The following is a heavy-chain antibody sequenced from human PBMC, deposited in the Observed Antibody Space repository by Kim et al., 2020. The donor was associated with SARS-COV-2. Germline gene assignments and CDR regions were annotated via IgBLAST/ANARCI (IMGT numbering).Heavy chain of an antibody. D-gene: IGHD3-3*01. Sequence: SETLSLTCTVSGGSISSYYWSWIRQPPGKGLEWIGYIYYSGSTNYNPSLKSRVTISVDTSKNQFSLKLSSVTAADTAVYYCARDVTILGFDPWGQGTLVTVSS. CDR1: GGSISSYY. V-gene: IGHV4-59*13. CDR2: IYYSGST. CDR3: ARDVTILGFDP. J-gene: IGHJ5*02.